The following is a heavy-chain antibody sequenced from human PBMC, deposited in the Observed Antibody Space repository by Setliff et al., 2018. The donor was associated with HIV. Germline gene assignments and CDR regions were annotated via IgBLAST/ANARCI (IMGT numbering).Heavy chain of an antibody. CDR1: GGSFTNYY. CDR2: INHSGST. D-gene: IGHD1-1*01. CDR3: TRGGWNAYEAFDY. J-gene: IGHJ4*02. Sequence: SETLSLTCVVYGGSFTNYYWSWIRQPPGKGLECIGEINHSGSTNYNPSLKSRVTISVDTSKHQFSLRLSSVTAADTAVYYCTRGGWNAYEAFDYWGQGSLVTVSS. V-gene: IGHV4-34*01.